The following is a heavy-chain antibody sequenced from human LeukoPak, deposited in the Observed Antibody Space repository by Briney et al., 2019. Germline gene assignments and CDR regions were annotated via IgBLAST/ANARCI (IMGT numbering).Heavy chain of an antibody. V-gene: IGHV3-23*01. CDR2: ISGSGGST. D-gene: IGHD2-21*02. Sequence: HAGGSLRLSCAASGFTLSSYGMSWVRQAPGKGLEWVSAISGSGGSTYYADSVKGRFTISRDNSKNTLYLQMNSLRAEDTAVYYCAKQIVVVTAILHWGQGTLVTVSS. CDR1: GFTLSSYG. CDR3: AKQIVVVTAILH. J-gene: IGHJ4*02.